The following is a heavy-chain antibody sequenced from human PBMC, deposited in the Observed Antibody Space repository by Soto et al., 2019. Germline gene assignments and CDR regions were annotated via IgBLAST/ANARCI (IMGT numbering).Heavy chain of an antibody. CDR3: VRGGNPYHYAPSGPSTFDK. D-gene: IGHD3-10*01. J-gene: IGHJ4*02. V-gene: IGHV4-30-4*01. Sequence: QVQLQESGPGLVKPSQTLSLTCTVSGDSVSGGDSYWSWIRQPPGKALEWIGYTSFSGYTSYTPSLKSRVTISVDMSKSQFSLRLTSVTAADTAIYYCVRGGNPYHYAPSGPSTFDKWGQGTLVSVSS. CDR1: GDSVSGGDSY. CDR2: TSFSGYT.